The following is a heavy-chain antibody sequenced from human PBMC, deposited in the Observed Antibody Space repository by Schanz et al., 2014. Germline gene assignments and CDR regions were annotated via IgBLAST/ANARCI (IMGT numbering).Heavy chain of an antibody. CDR3: VKDLQRELLRDDHYYGMDV. CDR1: GFTFSDFG. CDR2: MPFDYSSQ. V-gene: IGHV3-30*02. J-gene: IGHJ6*02. D-gene: IGHD1-26*01. Sequence: QVQLVESGGAVVQPGGSLRLSCAATGFTFSDFGMHWVRQASGKGLEWVAFMPFDYSSQYYADSVKGRFTISRDNSKNTMYLQMNSLRAEDTAVYYCVKDLQRELLRDDHYYGMDVWGQGTTVTVSS.